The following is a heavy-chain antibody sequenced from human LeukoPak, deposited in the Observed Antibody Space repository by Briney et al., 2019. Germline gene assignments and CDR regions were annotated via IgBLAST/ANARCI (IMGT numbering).Heavy chain of an antibody. V-gene: IGHV3-23*01. CDR2: ISASGGTT. Sequence: GGSLRLSCAASGFRFSAYAMAWVRQAPGEGLEWVSTISASGGTTHYADSVKGRFTFSRDNSKNILYLQMNSLQVDDTAVYYCAKYFHGSGAEDWFDPWGQGTLVSVSS. CDR3: AKYFHGSGAEDWFDP. J-gene: IGHJ5*02. D-gene: IGHD3-10*01. CDR1: GFRFSAYA.